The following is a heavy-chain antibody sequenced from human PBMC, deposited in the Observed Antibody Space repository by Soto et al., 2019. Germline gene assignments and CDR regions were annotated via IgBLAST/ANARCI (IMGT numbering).Heavy chain of an antibody. Sequence: EVQLLESGGGLVQPGGSLRLSCAASGFTFSSYAMSWVRQAPGKGLEWVSAISGSGGSTYYADSVKGRFTISRDNSKNTLYLQMNSLRAEDTAVYYCAKLPFGVTTVTRGSYMDVWGKGTTVTVSS. V-gene: IGHV3-23*01. J-gene: IGHJ6*03. CDR3: AKLPFGVTTVTRGSYMDV. CDR2: ISGSGGST. CDR1: GFTFSSYA. D-gene: IGHD4-17*01.